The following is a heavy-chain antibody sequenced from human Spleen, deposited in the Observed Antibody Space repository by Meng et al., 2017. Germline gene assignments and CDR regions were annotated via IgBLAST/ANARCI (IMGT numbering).Heavy chain of an antibody. CDR3: ARVFGDYGGPSGAYYFDY. CDR1: GGSISHNYY. Sequence: QVQLQESGPGLVKPSETLSLTCTVSGGSISHNYYWSWIRQPPGKGLEWIGYLHYTGSTNYNPSLKSRVTISTDTSKNQFSLKLSSVTAADTAVYYCARVFGDYGGPSGAYYFDYWGQGTLVTVSS. J-gene: IGHJ4*02. D-gene: IGHD4-23*01. CDR2: LHYTGST. V-gene: IGHV4-59*08.